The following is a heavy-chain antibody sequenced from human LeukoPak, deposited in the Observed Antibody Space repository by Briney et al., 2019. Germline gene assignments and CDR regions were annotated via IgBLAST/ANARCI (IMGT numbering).Heavy chain of an antibody. CDR1: GFAFNTYS. CDR3: AELGITMIGGV. D-gene: IGHD3-10*02. J-gene: IGHJ6*04. Sequence: GGSLRLPCAASGFAFNTYSMNWVRQAPGKGLEWVSFIFSSSTYIYYTDSVKGRFTISRDNARNSLYLQMNSLRAEDTAVYYCAELGITMIGGVWGKGTTVTISS. V-gene: IGHV3-21*01. CDR2: IFSSSTYI.